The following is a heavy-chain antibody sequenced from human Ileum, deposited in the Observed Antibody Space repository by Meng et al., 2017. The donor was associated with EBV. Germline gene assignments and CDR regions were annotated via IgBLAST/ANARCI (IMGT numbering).Heavy chain of an antibody. V-gene: IGHV3-30-3*01. D-gene: IGHD5-24*01. Sequence: VTLVESGGGVCTPGGSLRLSCVAFGFTFSTYAVHWVRQAPGKGLEWLAVISYDGTSEYYAESVKGRFSISRDNSKNTLYLQMDSLRTEDTAVYYCARDRDGYHDYWGQGTLVTVSS. J-gene: IGHJ4*02. CDR3: ARDRDGYHDY. CDR1: GFTFSTYA. CDR2: ISYDGTSE.